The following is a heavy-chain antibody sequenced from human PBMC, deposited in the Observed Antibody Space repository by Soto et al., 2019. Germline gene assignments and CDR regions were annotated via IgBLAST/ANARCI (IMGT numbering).Heavy chain of an antibody. CDR1: GFTFSDYA. D-gene: IGHD3-10*01. CDR2: ISYDGNNQ. Sequence: QVQLVESGGGVVQPGRSLRLSCAAFGFTFSDYAIHWVRQAPGKGLEWVAVISYDGNNQYYADSVKGRFTISRDNSKNTLYLQLNSLGAEDTAAYYCARDRTIYFYYAMDVWGQGTTVIVS. J-gene: IGHJ6*02. V-gene: IGHV3-30-3*01. CDR3: ARDRTIYFYYAMDV.